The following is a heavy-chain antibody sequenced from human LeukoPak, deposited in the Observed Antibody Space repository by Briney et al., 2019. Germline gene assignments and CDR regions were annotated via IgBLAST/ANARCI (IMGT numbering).Heavy chain of an antibody. Sequence: SQTLSLTCAISGDSVSSNSAAWNRIRQSPSRGLEWLGRTYYRSKWYNDYAVSVKSRITINPDTSKNQFSLQLNSVTPEDTAVYYCARDRKLTGDGRYYYYYYYGMDVWGQGTTVTVSS. CDR2: TYYRSKWYN. J-gene: IGHJ6*02. CDR1: GDSVSSNSAA. CDR3: ARDRKLTGDGRYYYYYYYGMDV. V-gene: IGHV6-1*01. D-gene: IGHD7-27*01.